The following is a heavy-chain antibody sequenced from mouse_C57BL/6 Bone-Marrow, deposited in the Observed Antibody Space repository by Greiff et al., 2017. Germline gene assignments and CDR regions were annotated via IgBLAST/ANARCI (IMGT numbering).Heavy chain of an antibody. V-gene: IGHV5-9-1*02. CDR2: ISSGGDYI. Sequence: LQQSGEGLVKPGGSLKLSCAASGFTFSSYAMSWVRQTPEKRLEWVAYISSGGDYIYYADTVKGRFTISRDNARNTLYLQMSSLKSEDTAMYYCTRDYYYGFYAMDYWGQGTSVTVSS. J-gene: IGHJ4*01. CDR3: TRDYYYGFYAMDY. D-gene: IGHD1-1*01. CDR1: GFTFSSYA.